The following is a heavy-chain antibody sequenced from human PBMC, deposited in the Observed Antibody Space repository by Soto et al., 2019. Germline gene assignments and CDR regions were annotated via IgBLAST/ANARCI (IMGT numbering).Heavy chain of an antibody. J-gene: IGHJ4*02. D-gene: IGHD6-13*01. CDR3: ARDHGSSWYGYFDY. CDR2: IYYSGST. V-gene: IGHV4-31*03. Sequence: QVQLQESGPGLVKPSQTLSLTCTVSGGSISSGGYYWSWIRQHPGKGLEGIGYIYYSGSTYYNPSLKSRVTISVDPSKNQCSLKLSSVTAADTAVYYCARDHGSSWYGYFDYWGQGTLVTVSS. CDR1: GGSISSGGYY.